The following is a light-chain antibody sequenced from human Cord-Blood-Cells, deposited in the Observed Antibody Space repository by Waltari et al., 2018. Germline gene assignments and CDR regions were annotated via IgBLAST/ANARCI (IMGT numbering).Light chain of an antibody. CDR1: SSDVGSYNF. J-gene: IGLJ3*02. Sequence: QSALTQPASVSGSPGHSITISCTRTSSDVGSYNFVSWYQQHPGKAPKLMIYEGSKRPSGVSNRFSGSKSGNTASLTISGLQAEDEADYYCCSYAGSSTWVFGGGTKLTVL. CDR2: EGS. CDR3: CSYAGSSTWV. V-gene: IGLV2-23*01.